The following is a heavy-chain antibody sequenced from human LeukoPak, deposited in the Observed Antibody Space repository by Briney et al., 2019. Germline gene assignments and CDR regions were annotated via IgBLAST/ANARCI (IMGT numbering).Heavy chain of an antibody. J-gene: IGHJ4*02. D-gene: IGHD5-12*01. V-gene: IGHV3-53*01. CDR3: AREGSGYDSHIPFDY. CDR1: GFTVSSNY. CDR2: IYSGGST. Sequence: PGGSLRLSCAASGFTVSSNYMSWVRQAPGKGLEWVLVIYSGGSTYYADSVKGRFTISRDNSKNTLYLQMNSLRAEDTAVYYCAREGSGYDSHIPFDYWGQGTLVTVSS.